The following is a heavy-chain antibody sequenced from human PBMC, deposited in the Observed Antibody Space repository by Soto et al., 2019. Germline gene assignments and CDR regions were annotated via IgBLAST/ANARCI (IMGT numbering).Heavy chain of an antibody. CDR2: IIPIFGTA. CDR1: GGTFSSYA. CDR3: PRDNRVEMDTITVYYGMDV. D-gene: IGHD5-18*01. V-gene: IGHV1-69*13. J-gene: IGHJ6*02. Sequence: SVKVSCKASGGTFSSYAISWVRQAPGQGLEWMGGIIPIFGTANYAQKFQGRVTSTADESTSTAYMELSSLRSEDTAVYYCPRDNRVEMDTITVYYGMDVWGQGTTVAVSS.